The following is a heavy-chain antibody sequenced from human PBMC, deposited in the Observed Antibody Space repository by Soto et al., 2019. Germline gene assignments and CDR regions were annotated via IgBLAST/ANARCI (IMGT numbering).Heavy chain of an antibody. CDR2: INYSGST. CDR1: GASVGSVSSS. J-gene: IGHJ3*02. D-gene: IGHD3-22*01. CDR3: PSDSLAYYVSSGYQWPHAFDI. V-gene: IGHV4-61*01. Sequence: PSETLSPTSTVSGASVGSVSSSWSWIRHPPGKGLDGMGYINYSGSTNYSHSLKSRVTRSVDTSKNQFSLKLSSVKAADTAVYYRPSDSLAYYVSSGYQWPHAFDICGQGTMVTVS.